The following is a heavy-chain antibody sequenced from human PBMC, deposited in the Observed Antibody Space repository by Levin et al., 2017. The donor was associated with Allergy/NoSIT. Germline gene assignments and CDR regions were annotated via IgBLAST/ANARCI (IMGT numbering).Heavy chain of an antibody. D-gene: IGHD2-21*02. J-gene: IGHJ4*02. CDR1: GFTLSSHA. CDR3: GRALRYKSVTDI. V-gene: IGHV3-30-3*01. CDR2: ISADGNTK. Sequence: SCAASGFTLSSHAIHWFRQAPGKGLEWTAVISADGNTKFYADSVKGRFTVSRDNSKSMLYLQMDGLTSDDTAVYYCGRALRYKSVTDIWGQGALVTVSS.